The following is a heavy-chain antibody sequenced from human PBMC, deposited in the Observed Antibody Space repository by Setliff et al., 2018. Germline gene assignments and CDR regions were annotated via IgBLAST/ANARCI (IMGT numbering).Heavy chain of an antibody. CDR3: ARVRPCGVDCSTGVGGPYYFDH. CDR2: ITSSGSTV. CDR1: KFTFSDYY. D-gene: IGHD2-21*02. Sequence: GGSLRLSCAASKFTFSDYYMSWIRQAPGKGLEWVAYITSSGSTVFYADSVKGRFTISRDNAKNSLYLQMNSLRVDDTAVYYCARVRPCGVDCSTGVGGPYYFDHWGQGTLVTVSS. J-gene: IGHJ4*02. V-gene: IGHV3-11*01.